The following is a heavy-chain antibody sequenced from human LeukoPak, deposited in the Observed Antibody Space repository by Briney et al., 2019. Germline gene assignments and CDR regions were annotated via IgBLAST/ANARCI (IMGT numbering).Heavy chain of an antibody. Sequence: SETLSLTCTVSGGSISSSSYYWGWIRQPPGKGLEWIGTIFYTGSTYYNPSLKSRVTISVDTSKNQFSLKLSSVTAADTAVYFCARGFRGDNFDYWGQGTLVTVSS. D-gene: IGHD7-27*01. J-gene: IGHJ4*02. CDR2: IFYTGST. CDR3: ARGFRGDNFDY. CDR1: GGSISSSSYY. V-gene: IGHV4-39*07.